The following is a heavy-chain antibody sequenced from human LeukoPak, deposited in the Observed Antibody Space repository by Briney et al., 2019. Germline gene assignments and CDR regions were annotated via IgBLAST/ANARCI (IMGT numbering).Heavy chain of an antibody. CDR3: ARSRFIFGAVKRGFDP. D-gene: IGHD3-3*01. Sequence: ASVKVSCKASGYTFTSYDINWVRQATGQGLEWMGWMNPNSGNTGYAQKFQGRVTMTRNTSISTAYMELSSLRSEDTAVYYCARSRFIFGAVKRGFDPWGQGTLVTVSS. V-gene: IGHV1-8*01. CDR2: MNPNSGNT. CDR1: GYTFTSYD. J-gene: IGHJ5*02.